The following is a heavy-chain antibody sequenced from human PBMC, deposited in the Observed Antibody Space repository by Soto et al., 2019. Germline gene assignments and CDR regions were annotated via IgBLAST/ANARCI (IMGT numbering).Heavy chain of an antibody. V-gene: IGHV4-30-2*01. CDR2: IYHGGTT. Sequence: TLSLTCAVSGGFISSGDSSWSWIRHPPGRGLECIGHIYHGGTTFYNPSLRSRVTLSVDTSKNQFSLKLRSVTAADSAMYYCARDRGRIAYDHWGQGTVVTAPQ. D-gene: IGHD5-12*01. CDR1: GGFISSGDSS. J-gene: IGHJ4*02. CDR3: ARDRGRIAYDH.